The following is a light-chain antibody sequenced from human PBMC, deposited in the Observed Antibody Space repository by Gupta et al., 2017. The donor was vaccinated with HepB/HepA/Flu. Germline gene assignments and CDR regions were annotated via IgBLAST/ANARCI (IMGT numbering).Light chain of an antibody. J-gene: IGLJ3*02. Sequence: QSVLTQPPSVSAAPGPKVTISCSGSSSNIGNNYVSWYQQLPGTAPKFLISEKNKRPSGIKDRGSCYKAGKYATLGIIGLKTGYEADDYCEEWDYSLSAYVFGGGTRMTGL. CDR3: EEWDYSLSAYV. V-gene: IGLV1-51*02. CDR2: EKN. CDR1: SSNIGNNY.